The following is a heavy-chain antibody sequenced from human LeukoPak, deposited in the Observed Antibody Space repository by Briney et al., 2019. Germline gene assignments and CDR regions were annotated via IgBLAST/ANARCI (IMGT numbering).Heavy chain of an antibody. CDR1: GGSISDYY. V-gene: IGHV4-34*01. D-gene: IGHD5-18*01. CDR3: ARYSYGYLDY. Sequence: SETLSLTCAFYGGSISDYYWSWIRQPPGKGLEWIGEIYHSGSTNYNPSLKSRVTISVDTSKNQLSLKLTSVTAADTAVYYCARYSYGYLDYWGQGTLVTVSS. CDR2: IYHSGST. J-gene: IGHJ4*02.